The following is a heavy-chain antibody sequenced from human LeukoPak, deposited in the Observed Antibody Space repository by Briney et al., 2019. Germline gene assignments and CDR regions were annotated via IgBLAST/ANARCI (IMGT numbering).Heavy chain of an antibody. Sequence: GGSLRLSCAASGFTFSSYAMSWVRQAPGKGLEWVSVISAGGGSTYYPDSVKGRFTISRDSSKNTLYLQMNSLRAEDTAVYYCAKDRGYSQGHELFEYGGQGTLVTVSS. CDR3: AKDRGYSQGHELFEY. J-gene: IGHJ4*02. CDR2: ISAGGGST. V-gene: IGHV3-23*01. D-gene: IGHD5-18*01. CDR1: GFTFSSYA.